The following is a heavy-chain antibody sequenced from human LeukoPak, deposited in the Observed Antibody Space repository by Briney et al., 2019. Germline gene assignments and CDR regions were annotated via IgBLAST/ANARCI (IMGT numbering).Heavy chain of an antibody. D-gene: IGHD6-19*01. J-gene: IGHJ6*04. Sequence: ASVKVSCKASGYTFTGYYMHWVRQAPGQGLEWMGWINPNSGGTEYAQKFQGWVTMTRDTSISTAYMELSRLRSDDTAVYYCARELIAVAGTPYYYYGMDVWGKGTTVTVSS. CDR1: GYTFTGYY. CDR2: INPNSGGT. V-gene: IGHV1-2*04. CDR3: ARELIAVAGTPYYYYGMDV.